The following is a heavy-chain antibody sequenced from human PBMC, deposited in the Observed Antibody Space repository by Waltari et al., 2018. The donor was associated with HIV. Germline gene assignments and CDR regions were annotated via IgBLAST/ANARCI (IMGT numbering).Heavy chain of an antibody. J-gene: IGHJ4*02. CDR2: SSGSCGST. D-gene: IGHD3-22*01. CDR1: GFTFSSYA. CDR3: AKEGQSYDSSGSDYERERFDY. V-gene: IGHV3-23*01. Sequence: TASGFTFSSYAMSWVRQAPGKALDSVSASSGSCGSTYYADSVKGRFTISRDNSKNTLYLQMNSLRAEDTAVYYCAKEGQSYDSSGSDYERERFDYWGQGTLVTVSS.